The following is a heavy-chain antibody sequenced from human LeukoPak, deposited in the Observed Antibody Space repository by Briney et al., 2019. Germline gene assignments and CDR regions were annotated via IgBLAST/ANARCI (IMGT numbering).Heavy chain of an antibody. J-gene: IGHJ4*02. CDR1: RGSIRTYY. V-gene: IGHV4-59*08. CDR2: IYDSGTT. CDR3: ARNFYFDSSGYYHY. Sequence: SETLSLTCTVSRGSIRTYYWSWIRQSPGKGLEWIGYIYDSGTTKYNPSLKSRVTISVDTSKNQFSLKLSSVTAADTAVYYCARNFYFDSSGYYHYWGQGTLVTVSS. D-gene: IGHD3-22*01.